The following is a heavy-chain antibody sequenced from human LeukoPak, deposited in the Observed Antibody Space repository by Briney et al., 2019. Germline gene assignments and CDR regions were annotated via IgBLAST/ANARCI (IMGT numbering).Heavy chain of an antibody. Sequence: GGSLRLSCAASGFTFSDNYMIWIRQAPGKGLEWVSYISSSGSYTNYADSVKGRVTISRDNAKNSLYLQMNSLRAEDTAVYYCARDRAGGSGSYSDYWGQGTLVTVSS. V-gene: IGHV3-11*06. D-gene: IGHD1-26*01. CDR3: ARDRAGGSGSYSDY. CDR1: GFTFSDNY. CDR2: ISSSGSYT. J-gene: IGHJ4*02.